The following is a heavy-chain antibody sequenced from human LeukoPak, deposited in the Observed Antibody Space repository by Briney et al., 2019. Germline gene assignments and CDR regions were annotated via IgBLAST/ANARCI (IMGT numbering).Heavy chain of an antibody. Sequence: SETLSLTWSVSGGSISSYYWSWIRQPPGKGLEWIGYIYYSGSTNYNPSLKSRVTISVDTSKNRFSLKLSSVTAADTAVYYCARGPEDYFDYWGQGTLVTVSS. CDR3: ARGPEDYFDY. CDR1: GGSISSYY. J-gene: IGHJ4*02. CDR2: IYYSGST. V-gene: IGHV4-59*01.